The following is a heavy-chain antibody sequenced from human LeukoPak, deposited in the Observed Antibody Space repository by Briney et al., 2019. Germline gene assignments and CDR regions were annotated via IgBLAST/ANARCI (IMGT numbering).Heavy chain of an antibody. V-gene: IGHV5-51*01. CDR2: IYPGDADT. CDR3: ARRDSSGGACYSIY. D-gene: IGHD2-15*01. J-gene: IGHJ4*02. CDR1: GYSFTSYW. Sequence: GESLKISCKGSGYSFTSYWIGWVRQMPGRGLEWMGMIYPGDADTMYSPSFQGQVTISADKSISTAYLQWSSLKASDTAMHYCARRDSSGGACYSIYWGQGALVTVPS.